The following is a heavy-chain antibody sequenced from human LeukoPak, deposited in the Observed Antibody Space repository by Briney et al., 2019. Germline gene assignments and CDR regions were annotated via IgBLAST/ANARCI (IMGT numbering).Heavy chain of an antibody. D-gene: IGHD6-19*01. CDR1: GYTFTGYY. V-gene: IGHV1-46*01. CDR2: INPSGGST. CDR3: VRDPSYSSGWYYFDY. Sequence: ASVKVSCKASGYTFTGYYMHWVRQAPGQGLEWMGIINPSGGSTSYAQKFQGRVTMTRDTSTSTVYMELSSLRSEDTAVYYCVRDPSYSSGWYYFDYWGQGTLVTVSS. J-gene: IGHJ4*02.